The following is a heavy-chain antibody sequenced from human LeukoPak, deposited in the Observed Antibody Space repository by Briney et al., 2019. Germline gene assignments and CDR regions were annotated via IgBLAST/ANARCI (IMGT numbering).Heavy chain of an antibody. CDR1: GFGFSDSY. Sequence: PGGSLRLSCVVSGFGFSDSYMTWIRQTPGKGLEWLAYISGSGSDMYYADSVKGRFTVSRDNAKNSLYLQMDSLRVEDTAVYYCARDPYSGSYGPYYYYMDVWGKGTTVTISS. CDR2: ISGSGSDM. J-gene: IGHJ6*03. V-gene: IGHV3-11*04. D-gene: IGHD1-26*01. CDR3: ARDPYSGSYGPYYYYMDV.